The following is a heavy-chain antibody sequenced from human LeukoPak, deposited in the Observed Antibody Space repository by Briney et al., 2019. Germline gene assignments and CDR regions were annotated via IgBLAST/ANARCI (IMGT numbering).Heavy chain of an antibody. J-gene: IGHJ6*03. D-gene: IGHD3-10*01. V-gene: IGHV4-34*01. CDR1: GGSISSYY. CDR3: ARRMVRGVATHYYYMDV. CDR2: INHSGST. Sequence: SETLSLTCTVSGGSISSYYWSWIRQPPGKGLEWIGEINHSGSTNYNPSLKSRVTISVDTSKNQFSLKLSSVTAADTAVYYCARRMVRGVATHYYYMDVWGKGTTVTISS.